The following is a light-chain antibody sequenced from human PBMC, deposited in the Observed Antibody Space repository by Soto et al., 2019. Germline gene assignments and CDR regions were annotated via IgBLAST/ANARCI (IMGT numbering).Light chain of an antibody. CDR3: QSYDGGLSGSYV. V-gene: IGLV1-40*01. Sequence: QSVLTQPPSVSGAPGQTVTISCTGSSSNIGACYDVHWYQQLPGTAPKLIIYGNSNRPSGVPDRFSGSKSGNSASLAITGLLADDEADYYCQSYDGGLSGSYVFGTGTKVTVL. J-gene: IGLJ1*01. CDR1: SSNIGACYD. CDR2: GNS.